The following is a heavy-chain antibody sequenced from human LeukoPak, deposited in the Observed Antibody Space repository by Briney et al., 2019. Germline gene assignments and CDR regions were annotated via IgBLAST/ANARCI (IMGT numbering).Heavy chain of an antibody. V-gene: IGHV4-39*07. Sequence: SETLSLTCTVSGGSISSSSYYWGWIRQPPGKGLEWVGSIYYSGSTYYNPSLKSRVTISVDTSKNQFSLKLSSVTAADTAVYYCAREGYCSGGSCYSDSNWFDPWGQGTLVTVSS. CDR1: GGSISSSSYY. J-gene: IGHJ5*02. D-gene: IGHD2-15*01. CDR3: AREGYCSGGSCYSDSNWFDP. CDR2: IYYSGST.